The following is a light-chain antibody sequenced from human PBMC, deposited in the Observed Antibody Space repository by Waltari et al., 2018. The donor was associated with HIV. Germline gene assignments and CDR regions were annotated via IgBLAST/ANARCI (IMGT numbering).Light chain of an antibody. CDR3: QVWDSSTDHVI. J-gene: IGLJ2*01. CDR1: HIGSKT. V-gene: IGLV3-21*04. CDR2: YDS. Sequence: SYVVSQPPSVSVAPGKTAAIPCAGNHIGSKTVHWYQQKPGQAPVLVIYYDSDRPSGIPERFSDSSSGNTATLTISGVEAGDEADYYCQVWDSSTDHVIFGGGTKLTVL.